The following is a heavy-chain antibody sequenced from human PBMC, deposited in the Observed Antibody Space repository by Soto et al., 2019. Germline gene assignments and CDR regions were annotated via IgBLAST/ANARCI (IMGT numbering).Heavy chain of an antibody. V-gene: IGHV3-11*06. CDR1: GFTFSDYY. J-gene: IGHJ5*02. CDR2: ISSTGIYK. D-gene: IGHD3-10*01. Sequence: QEQLVESGGGWVKPGGSLRLSCAASGFTFSDYYIAWIRQAPGKGLEWISYISSTGIYKRYADSVKGRFTIARDNANNSLVLQMNSLRADDTAVYYCVRDLYGSGTSLWGWFDPWGQGTLVTVSS. CDR3: VRDLYGSGTSLWGWFDP.